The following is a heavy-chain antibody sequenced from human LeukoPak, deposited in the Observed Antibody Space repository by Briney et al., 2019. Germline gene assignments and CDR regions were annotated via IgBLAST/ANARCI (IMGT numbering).Heavy chain of an antibody. Sequence: ASVKVSCKASGGTFSSYAISWVRQAPGQGLEWMGGIIPIFGTANYAQKFQGRVTITADKSTSTAYMELSSLRSEDTAVYYCARSPLRLGYSSSHYYYYMDVWGKGTTVTVSS. J-gene: IGHJ6*03. CDR1: GGTFSSYA. CDR2: IIPIFGTA. D-gene: IGHD6-13*01. CDR3: ARSPLRLGYSSSHYYYYMDV. V-gene: IGHV1-69*06.